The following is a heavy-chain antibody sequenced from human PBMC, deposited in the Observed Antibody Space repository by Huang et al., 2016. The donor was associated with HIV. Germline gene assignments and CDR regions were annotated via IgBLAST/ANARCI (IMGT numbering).Heavy chain of an antibody. CDR1: GFTFSTYG. CDR2: ISYYGSEK. V-gene: IGHV3-30*18. CDR3: VKDQGHTFMVRYHFDF. Sequence: QVQLVESGGGVVQPGRSLRLSCAASGFTFSTYGMHWVRQAPGKGLEWVTVISYYGSEKYYAASVKGRFTSSRDNSNNTLYLQMNSLRADDTAVYYCVKDQGHTFMVRYHFDFWGQGTLVTVSS. D-gene: IGHD3-10*01. J-gene: IGHJ4*02.